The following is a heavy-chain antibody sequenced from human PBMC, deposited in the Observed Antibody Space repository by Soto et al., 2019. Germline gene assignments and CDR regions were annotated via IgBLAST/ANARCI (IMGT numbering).Heavy chain of an antibody. CDR3: ARDLLRDGYNYYWFDP. J-gene: IGHJ5*02. Sequence: PSETLSLTCTVSGGSISSYYWSWIRQPPGKGLEWIGYIYYSGSTNYNPSLKSRVTISVDTSKNQFSLKLSSVTAADTAVYYCARDLLRDGYNYYWFDPWGQGTLVTVS. D-gene: IGHD5-12*01. CDR1: GGSISSYY. CDR2: IYYSGST. V-gene: IGHV4-59*01.